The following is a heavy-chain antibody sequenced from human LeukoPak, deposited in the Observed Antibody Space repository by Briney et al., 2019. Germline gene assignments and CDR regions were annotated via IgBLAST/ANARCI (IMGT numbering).Heavy chain of an antibody. D-gene: IGHD3-16*01. V-gene: IGHV6-1*01. J-gene: IGHJ4*02. Sequence: SQTLSLTCVISGDSVSSKSATWSWVRQSPSRGLEWLGRTYYRSKWYSDYGVSVKSRMTINPDTSRNQFSLQLNSVTSEDTAVYYCARDGSPFTITSVFDFWGQGTLVTVSS. CDR2: TYYRSKWYS. CDR1: GDSVSSKSAT. CDR3: ARDGSPFTITSVFDF.